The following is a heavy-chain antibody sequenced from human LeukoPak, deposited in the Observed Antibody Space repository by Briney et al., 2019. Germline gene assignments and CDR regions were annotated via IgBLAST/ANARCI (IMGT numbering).Heavy chain of an antibody. CDR1: GYTFTGYY. Sequence: ASVKVSCKASGYTFTGYYMHWVRQAPGQGLEWMGWINPNSGGTNYAQKFQGRVTMTRDTSISTAYMELSRLRSDDTAVYYCARGPYYYDSSGYLVYWGQGTLVTVSS. J-gene: IGHJ4*02. V-gene: IGHV1-2*02. CDR3: ARGPYYYDSSGYLVY. CDR2: INPNSGGT. D-gene: IGHD3-22*01.